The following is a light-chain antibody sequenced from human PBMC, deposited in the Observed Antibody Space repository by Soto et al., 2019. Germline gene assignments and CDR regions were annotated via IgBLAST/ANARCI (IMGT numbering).Light chain of an antibody. Sequence: DIQMTQSPSTLSASVGDRVTITCRASQSISSWLAWYQQKPGKAPKLLIYDASSLESGVPSRFSGSGSGTEFSLTISSRQPDDFATYYCQQYNSYSSTFGKGTKVEIK. J-gene: IGKJ1*01. CDR2: DAS. CDR1: QSISSW. V-gene: IGKV1-5*01. CDR3: QQYNSYSST.